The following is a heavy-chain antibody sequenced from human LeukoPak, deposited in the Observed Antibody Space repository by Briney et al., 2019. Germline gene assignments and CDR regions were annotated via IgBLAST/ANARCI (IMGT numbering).Heavy chain of an antibody. CDR2: LSASGGST. J-gene: IGHJ2*01. Sequence: GGSLRLSCASSGLTFSRYVMGWVRQAPGKGLEWVSTLSASGGSTFYAASVKGRFTVSRDNSKNTLFLQMNSLRAEDTAVYYCATLYGDYNWYFDLWGRGTLVTVSS. V-gene: IGHV3-23*01. CDR1: GLTFSRYV. CDR3: ATLYGDYNWYFDL. D-gene: IGHD4-17*01.